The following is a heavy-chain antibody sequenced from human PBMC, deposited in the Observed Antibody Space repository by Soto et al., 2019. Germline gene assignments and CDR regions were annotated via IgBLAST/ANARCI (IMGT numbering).Heavy chain of an antibody. Sequence: VESGGRGVQPGRSLRLSCAASEFTFSSYAMHWVRQAPGRGLEWVALISFDGTHEYYADSVKGRFTISRDSSKNMLFLQMNSLRPDDSAIYYCPRPIPRWSYHYGMDVWGQGTTVTVS. CDR1: EFTFSSYA. CDR2: ISFDGTHE. V-gene: IGHV3-30-3*01. J-gene: IGHJ6*02. CDR3: PRPIPRWSYHYGMDV. D-gene: IGHD3-3*01.